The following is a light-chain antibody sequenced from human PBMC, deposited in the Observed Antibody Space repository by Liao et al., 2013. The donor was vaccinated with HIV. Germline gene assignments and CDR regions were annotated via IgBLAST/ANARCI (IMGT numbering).Light chain of an antibody. Sequence: SYELTQPSSLSVAPGKTARITCGGNNIGSKNVHWYQQKPGQAPLLVIYYDSDRPSGIPERFSGSSSGTTVTLTISGVQAEDEADYYCQSADSSATYPVFGGGTKLTVL. J-gene: IGLJ3*02. CDR2: YDS. V-gene: IGLV3-25*03. CDR1: NIGSKN. CDR3: QSADSSATYPV.